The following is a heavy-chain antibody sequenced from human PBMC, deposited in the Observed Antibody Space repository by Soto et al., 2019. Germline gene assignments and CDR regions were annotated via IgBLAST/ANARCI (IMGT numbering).Heavy chain of an antibody. V-gene: IGHV3-23*01. CDR3: AKARFRDSSMFLLDY. J-gene: IGHJ4*02. Sequence: EVQLLESGGGLVQPGGSRRLSCAASGFTFSSYALSWVRQAPGKGLEWVSAISDINGSTYYADSVKGRFTISRDNSKNTLYLQMNSLRAEDTAVYYCAKARFRDSSMFLLDYWGQGTLVTVSS. D-gene: IGHD6-19*01. CDR2: ISDINGST. CDR1: GFTFSSYA.